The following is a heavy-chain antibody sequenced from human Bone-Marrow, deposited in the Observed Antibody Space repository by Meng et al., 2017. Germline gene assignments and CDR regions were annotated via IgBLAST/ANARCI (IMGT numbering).Heavy chain of an antibody. Sequence: QGPLVQSGAEVKNPGSSVKVSCKASGGTFNTYTISWVRQAPGQGLEWMGGVIPIFDKANYAQKFQGRVTITADESTSTVYMELSSLRSEDTAVYYCARGRYSGSYDYWGQGTLVTVSS. V-gene: IGHV1-69*01. CDR3: ARGRYSGSYDY. CDR1: GGTFNTYT. CDR2: VIPIFDKA. D-gene: IGHD1-26*01. J-gene: IGHJ4*02.